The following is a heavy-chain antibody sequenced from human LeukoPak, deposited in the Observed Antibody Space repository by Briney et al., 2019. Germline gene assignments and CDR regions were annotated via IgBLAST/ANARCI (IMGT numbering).Heavy chain of an antibody. CDR2: INHSGST. D-gene: IGHD2-2*01. J-gene: IGHJ6*02. CDR1: GGSFSGYY. CDR3: ARGRGCSSTSCRPYGMDV. Sequence: SETLSLTFAVYGGSFSGYYWSWIRQPPGKGLEWIGEINHSGSTNYNPSLKSRVTISVDTSKNQFSLKLSSVTAADTAVYYCARGRGCSSTSCRPYGMDVWGQGTTVTVSS. V-gene: IGHV4-34*01.